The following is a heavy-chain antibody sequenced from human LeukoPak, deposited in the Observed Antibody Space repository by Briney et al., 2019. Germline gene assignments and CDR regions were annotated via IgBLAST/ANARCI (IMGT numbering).Heavy chain of an antibody. D-gene: IGHD1-26*01. Sequence: ASVKVSCKASGYTFTSYYMHWVRQAPGQGLEWMGIINPSGGSTSYAQKFQGRVTMTRDTSTSTVYMELSSLRSEDTAEYYCARDGSLYSGNYYFDYWGQGTLVTVSS. CDR1: GYTFTSYY. CDR2: INPSGGST. J-gene: IGHJ4*02. V-gene: IGHV1-46*01. CDR3: ARDGSLYSGNYYFDY.